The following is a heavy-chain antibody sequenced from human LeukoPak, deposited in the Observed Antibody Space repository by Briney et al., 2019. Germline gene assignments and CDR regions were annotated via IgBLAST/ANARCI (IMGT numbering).Heavy chain of an antibody. D-gene: IGHD3-22*01. Sequence: GGSLRLSCAASGFTFSSYSMNWVRQAPGKGLEWVSSISSSSSYIYYADSVKGRFTISRDNAKNSLYLQMNSLRAEDTAVYYCAGGPKYYYDSSGYLWGQGTLVTVSS. CDR3: AGGPKYYYDSSGYL. J-gene: IGHJ5*02. V-gene: IGHV3-21*01. CDR1: GFTFSSYS. CDR2: ISSSSSYI.